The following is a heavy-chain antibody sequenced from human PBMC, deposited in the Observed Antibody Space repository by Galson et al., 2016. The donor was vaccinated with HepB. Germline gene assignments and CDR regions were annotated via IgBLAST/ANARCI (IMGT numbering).Heavy chain of an antibody. J-gene: IGHJ5*02. CDR1: GDSFNAYY. V-gene: IGHV4-34*01. CDR3: ARVEVAATNWFDA. CDR2: INHSGST. Sequence: SETLSLTCAVYGDSFNAYYWSWIRQPPGKGLEWIGEINHSGSTKYNPSLKSRVTISVDTSKNQFSLKLTSMTAEDTDVYYRARVEVAATNWFDACGQGTLVTVSS. D-gene: IGHD2-15*01.